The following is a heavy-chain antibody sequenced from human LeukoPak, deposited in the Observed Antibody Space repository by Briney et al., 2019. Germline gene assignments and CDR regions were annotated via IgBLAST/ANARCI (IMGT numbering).Heavy chain of an antibody. D-gene: IGHD2-2*03. CDR3: ARENHGFVT. J-gene: IGHJ5*02. Sequence: SQTLSLTCAISGNSVSSNSDAWDWIRQSPSRGLEWLGRTYYRSKWFNDYAVSVKSRITINPDTSKNQFSLHLNSVTPEDTAVYYCARENHGFVTWGQGILVTVSS. CDR1: GNSVSSNSDA. CDR2: TYYRSKWFN. V-gene: IGHV6-1*01.